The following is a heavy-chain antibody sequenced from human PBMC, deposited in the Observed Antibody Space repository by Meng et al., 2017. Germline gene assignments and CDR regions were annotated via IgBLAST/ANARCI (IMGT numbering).Heavy chain of an antibody. CDR2: MNPNSGNT. J-gene: IGHJ3*02. V-gene: IGHV1-8*01. CDR1: GYTFTSYD. CDR3: ARGPEGPPYYDFWSGYYTAVDAFDI. Sequence: ASVKVSCKASGYTFTSYDINWVRQATGQGLEWMGWMNPNSGNTGYAQKFQGRVTMTRNTSISTAYMELSSLRSEDTAVYYCARGPEGPPYYDFWSGYYTAVDAFDIWGQGIMVTVSS. D-gene: IGHD3-3*01.